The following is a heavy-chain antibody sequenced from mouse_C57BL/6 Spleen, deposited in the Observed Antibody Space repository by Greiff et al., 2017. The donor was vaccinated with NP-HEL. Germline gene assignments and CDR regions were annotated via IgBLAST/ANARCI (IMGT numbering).Heavy chain of an antibody. CDR1: GYTFTDYY. CDR2: INPNNGGT. D-gene: IGHD1-1*01. J-gene: IGHJ2*01. Sequence: EVQLQQSGPELVKPGASVKISCKASGYTFTDYYMNWVKQSHGKSLEWIGDINPNNGGTSYNQKFKGKATLTVDKSSITAYMELRSLTSEDSAVYYCARLSTTDYFDYWGQGTTLTVSS. CDR3: ARLSTTDYFDY. V-gene: IGHV1-26*01.